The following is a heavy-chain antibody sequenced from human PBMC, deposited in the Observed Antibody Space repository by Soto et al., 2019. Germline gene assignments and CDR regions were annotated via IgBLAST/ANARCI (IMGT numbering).Heavy chain of an antibody. CDR1: GFAFNNYY. D-gene: IGHD7-27*01. Sequence: EASVKVSCKASGFAFNNYYMHWVRQAPGHGLEWMGIINPGGGTTTYTQKFQARVNMTRDTSTSTVFMELSSLRSDDTAVYYCARAGGETDYYYGMDVGGKGNTVTV. V-gene: IGHV1-46*02. J-gene: IGHJ6*04. CDR2: INPGGGTT. CDR3: ARAGGETDYYYGMDV.